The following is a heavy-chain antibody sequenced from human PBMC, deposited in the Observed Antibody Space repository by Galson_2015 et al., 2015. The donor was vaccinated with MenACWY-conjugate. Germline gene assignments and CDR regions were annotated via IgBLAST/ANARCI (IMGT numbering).Heavy chain of an antibody. J-gene: IGHJ6*03. D-gene: IGHD3-3*01. CDR2: IDWDDHK. CDR1: GFSLDTSGMW. Sequence: PALVKPTQTLTLTCTFSGFSLDTSGMWVGWIRQPPGKALEWLARIDWDDHKYYTTSLKTRLTISTDTSKNQVVLTLTNMDPVDTATYYCARIRRDFWSGDALYYYYYMDVWGKGTTVTVSS. CDR3: ARIRRDFWSGDALYYYYYMDV. V-gene: IGHV2-70*11.